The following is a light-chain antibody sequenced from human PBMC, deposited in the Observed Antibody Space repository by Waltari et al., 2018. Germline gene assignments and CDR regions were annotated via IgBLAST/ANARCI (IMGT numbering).Light chain of an antibody. CDR2: DVY. V-gene: IGLV2-11*01. J-gene: IGLJ2*01. Sequence: QSALTQPRSVSGSPGQSVTISCTGTNSDVGGYDFVSWSQQSPGKAPKLIIYDVYKRPPGVPDRFSGSKSGNTASLSISGLLNEDKADFYCCSYAGADSSVLFGGGTTLTVL. CDR3: CSYAGADSSVL. CDR1: NSDVGGYDF.